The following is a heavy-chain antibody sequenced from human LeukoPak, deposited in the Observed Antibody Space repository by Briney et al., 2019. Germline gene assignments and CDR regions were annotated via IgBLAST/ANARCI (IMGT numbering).Heavy chain of an antibody. J-gene: IGHJ4*02. CDR3: ASAALEPDTLDY. CDR2: IYYSGST. Sequence: SETLSLTCTVSGGSISSYYWSWIRQPPGKGLEWTGYIYYSGSTNYNPSLKSRVTISVDTSRNQFSLKLSSVTAADTAVYYCASAALEPDTLDYWGQGTLVTVSS. D-gene: IGHD1-1*01. CDR1: GGSISSYY. V-gene: IGHV4-59*08.